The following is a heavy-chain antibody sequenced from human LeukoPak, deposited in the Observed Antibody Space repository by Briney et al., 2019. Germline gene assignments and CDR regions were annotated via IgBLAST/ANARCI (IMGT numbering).Heavy chain of an antibody. CDR1: GYTFSSYG. CDR2: INAYNGNT. CDR3: ARRQGTTLNFDY. D-gene: IGHD1-1*01. V-gene: IGHV1-18*01. Sequence: SGKVSCKASGYTFSSYGFSWVRQAPGQGLEWMGWINAYNGNTNYAQNLQGRVTMTTDTSTSTAYMELRSLRSDDTAVYYCARRQGTTLNFDYWGQGTLVTVSS. J-gene: IGHJ4*02.